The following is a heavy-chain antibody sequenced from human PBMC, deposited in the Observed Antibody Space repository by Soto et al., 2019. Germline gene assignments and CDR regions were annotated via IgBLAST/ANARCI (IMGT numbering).Heavy chain of an antibody. CDR3: AKRETDYRGWLHFDF. D-gene: IGHD3-9*01. CDR1: GFTFDSYA. J-gene: IGHJ4*02. V-gene: IGHV3-23*01. CDR2: ISGTSGST. Sequence: PGGSLRLSWAASGFTFDSYAMNWVRQAPGKGLEWVSTISGTSGSTYYADSVKGRFTISRDNSKNTLFLQMSSLRVEDTAMYYCAKRETDYRGWLHFDFWGQGTPVTVSS.